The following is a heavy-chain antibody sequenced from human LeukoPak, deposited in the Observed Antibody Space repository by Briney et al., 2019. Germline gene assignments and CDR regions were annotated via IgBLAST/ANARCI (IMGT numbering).Heavy chain of an antibody. CDR3: ARWFSSGRYWGYQSYSFMDV. V-gene: IGHV4-39*01. CDR2: IHYSGTT. Sequence: SETLSLTCSVSGGSISSSSYYWGWIRQPPGKGLEWIGSIHYSGTTYYNPSLESRVTISVDTSKNQFSLRLSSATAADTAVYYCARWFSSGRYWGYQSYSFMDVWGKGATVTVSS. D-gene: IGHD6-19*01. J-gene: IGHJ6*03. CDR1: GGSISSSSYY.